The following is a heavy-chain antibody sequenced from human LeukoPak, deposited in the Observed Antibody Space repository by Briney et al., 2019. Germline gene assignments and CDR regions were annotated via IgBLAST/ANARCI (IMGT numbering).Heavy chain of an antibody. CDR1: GLTFSSYS. J-gene: IGHJ4*02. V-gene: IGHV3-72*01. D-gene: IGHD6-19*01. CDR3: ARVNQGSSGWSFDY. Sequence: GGSLRLPCAASGLTFSSYSMNWVRQAPGKGLEWVGRTRNKANSYTTEYAASVKGRFTISRDDSKNSLYLQMNSLKTEDTAVYYCARVNQGSSGWSFDYWGQGTLVTVSS. CDR2: TRNKANSYTT.